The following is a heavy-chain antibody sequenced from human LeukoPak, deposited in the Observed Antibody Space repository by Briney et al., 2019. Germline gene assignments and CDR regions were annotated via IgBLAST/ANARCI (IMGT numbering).Heavy chain of an antibody. CDR2: MNSNSGNT. Sequence: ASVKVSCKASGYTFTSCDINWVRQATGQGLEWMGWMNSNSGNTGYAQKFQGRVTMTRNTSISTAYMELSSLRSEDTAVYYCARGPKRRYYDFWSGGFDPWGQGTLVTVSS. CDR3: ARGPKRRYYDFWSGGFDP. D-gene: IGHD3-3*01. V-gene: IGHV1-8*01. CDR1: GYTFTSCD. J-gene: IGHJ5*02.